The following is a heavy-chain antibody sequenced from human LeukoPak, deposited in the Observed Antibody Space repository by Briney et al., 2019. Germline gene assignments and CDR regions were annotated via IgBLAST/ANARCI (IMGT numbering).Heavy chain of an antibody. J-gene: IGHJ3*02. V-gene: IGHV3-33*01. CDR1: GYTITGYY. CDR3: ARDTDTFDI. CDR2: IWYDGSDK. Sequence: SCKASGYTITGYYMHWVRQAPGKGLEWVAVIWYDGSDKYYADSVKGRFTISRDNSKNTLYLQMNSLRAEDTAVYYCARDTDTFDIWGQGTMVTVSS.